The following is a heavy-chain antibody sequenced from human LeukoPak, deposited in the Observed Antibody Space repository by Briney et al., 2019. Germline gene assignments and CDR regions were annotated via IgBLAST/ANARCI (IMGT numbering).Heavy chain of an antibody. CDR3: AKVGENIVATHYYFDY. D-gene: IGHD5-12*01. J-gene: IGHJ4*02. CDR1: GFTFSSYA. Sequence: GGSLRLSCAASGFTFSSYAMSWVRQAPGKGLEWVSAISGSGGSTYYADSVKGRFTISRDNSKNTLYLQMNSLRAEDTAVYYCAKVGENIVATHYYFDYWGQGTLVTVSS. CDR2: ISGSGGST. V-gene: IGHV3-23*01.